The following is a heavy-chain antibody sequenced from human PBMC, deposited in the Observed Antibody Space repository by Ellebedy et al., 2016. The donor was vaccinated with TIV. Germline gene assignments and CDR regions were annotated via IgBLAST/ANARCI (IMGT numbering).Heavy chain of an antibody. V-gene: IGHV3-15*01. D-gene: IGHD5-18*01. Sequence: GESLKISCAASGFTFSNAWMNWVRQAPGKGLEWVGRIKSKTDGGAADYAAPVKGRFTISRDDSKNTLYLQMNSLKTGGTAVYFCTTVYRYNYDSVWGQGTLVTVSS. CDR2: IKSKTDGGAA. CDR1: GFTFSNAW. CDR3: TTVYRYNYDSV. J-gene: IGHJ4*02.